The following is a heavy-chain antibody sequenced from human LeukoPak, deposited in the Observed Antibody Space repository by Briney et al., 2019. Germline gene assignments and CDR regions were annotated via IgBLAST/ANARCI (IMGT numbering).Heavy chain of an antibody. CDR2: INPNSGGT. CDR1: GYTFTSDD. D-gene: IGHD5-12*01. CDR3: ARVTSGYDLDLAFDI. V-gene: IGHV1-2*02. J-gene: IGHJ3*02. Sequence: ASVKVSCKASGYTFTSDDINWVRQTTGQGLEWMGWINPNSGGTNYAQKFQGRVTMTRDTSISTAYMELSRLRSDDTAVYYCARVTSGYDLDLAFDIWGQGTMVTVSS.